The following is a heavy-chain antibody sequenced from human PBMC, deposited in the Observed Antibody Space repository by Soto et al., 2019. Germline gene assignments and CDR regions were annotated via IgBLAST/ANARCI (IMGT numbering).Heavy chain of an antibody. CDR1: GGSISSYY. CDR2: LDYSGTT. Sequence: LSLTCTVSGGSISSYYWNWIRQSPGKGLEWIASLDYSGTTNYNPSLKSRITTSVDPSKKQFSLKMRSVTAADTAVYYCARDSLPPYSSSSKGFDYWGQGSLVTVSS. CDR3: ARDSLPPYSSSSKGFDY. J-gene: IGHJ4*02. D-gene: IGHD6-6*01. V-gene: IGHV4-59*01.